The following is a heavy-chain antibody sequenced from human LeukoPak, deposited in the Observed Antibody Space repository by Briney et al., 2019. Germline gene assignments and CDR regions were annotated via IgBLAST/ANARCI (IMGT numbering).Heavy chain of an antibody. Sequence: ASVKVSCKASGYTFTSYGFSWVRQAPGQGLEWMGWISAYNGNTNYAQKLQGRVTMTTDTSTSTAYMELRSLRSDDTAVYYCAREATYSGYDRLDYWGQGTLVTVSS. CDR2: ISAYNGNT. CDR1: GYTFTSYG. V-gene: IGHV1-18*04. CDR3: AREATYSGYDRLDY. J-gene: IGHJ4*02. D-gene: IGHD5-12*01.